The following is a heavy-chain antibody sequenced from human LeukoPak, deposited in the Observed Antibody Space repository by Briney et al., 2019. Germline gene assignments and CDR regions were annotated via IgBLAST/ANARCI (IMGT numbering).Heavy chain of an antibody. Sequence: PGRSLRLSCAASGFTFSSYGMHWVRQAPGKGPVWVSRINTDGSSTTYAESVKGRFTISRDNAKNTLYLQMNSLRAEDTAVYYCASGPTGFAWGQGTLVTVSS. D-gene: IGHD1-14*01. V-gene: IGHV3-74*01. CDR3: ASGPTGFA. CDR2: INTDGSST. J-gene: IGHJ5*02. CDR1: GFTFSSYG.